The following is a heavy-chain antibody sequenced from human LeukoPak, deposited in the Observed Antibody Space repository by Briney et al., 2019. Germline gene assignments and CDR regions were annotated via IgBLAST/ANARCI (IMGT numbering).Heavy chain of an antibody. J-gene: IGHJ4*02. CDR2: IYHSGST. V-gene: IGHV4-38-2*02. D-gene: IGHD2-2*01. CDR1: GYSISSGYY. Sequence: SETLSLTCTVSGYSISSGYYWGWIRQPPGKGLEWIGSIYHSGSTYYNPSLKSRVTISVDTSKNQFSLKLSSVTAADTAVYYCARDRSSWGYYFDYWGQGTLVTVSS. CDR3: ARDRSSWGYYFDY.